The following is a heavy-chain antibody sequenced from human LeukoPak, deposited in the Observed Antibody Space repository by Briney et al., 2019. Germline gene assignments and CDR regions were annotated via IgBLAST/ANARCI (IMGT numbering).Heavy chain of an antibody. Sequence: SVKVSCKASGGTFSSYTISWVRQAPGQGLEWMGRIIPILSIANYAQKFQGRVTITADKSTSTAYMELSSLRSEDTAVYYCARGPDSITIFGVVITDAFDIWGQGTMVTVSS. CDR3: ARGPDSITIFGVVITDAFDI. CDR2: IIPILSIA. D-gene: IGHD3-3*01. V-gene: IGHV1-69*02. J-gene: IGHJ3*02. CDR1: GGTFSSYT.